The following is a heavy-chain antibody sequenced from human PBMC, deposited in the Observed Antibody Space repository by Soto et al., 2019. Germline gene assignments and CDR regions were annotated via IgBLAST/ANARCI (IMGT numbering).Heavy chain of an antibody. D-gene: IGHD3-10*01. CDR2: ISAYNGNT. CDR1: GYTFTSYG. J-gene: IGHJ6*03. V-gene: IGHV1-18*01. CDR3: ARGPEILLWFGESPDYYYMDV. Sequence: ASVKVSCKASGYTFTSYGISWVRQAPGQGLEWMGWISAYNGNTNYAQKLQGWVTMTTDTSTSTAYMELSSLRSDDTAVYYCARGPEILLWFGESPDYYYMDVWGKGTTVTVSS.